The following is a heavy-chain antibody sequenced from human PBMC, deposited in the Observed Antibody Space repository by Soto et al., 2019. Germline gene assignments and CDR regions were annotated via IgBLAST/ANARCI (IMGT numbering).Heavy chain of an antibody. V-gene: IGHV3-30-3*01. CDR1: GFTFSSYA. CDR2: ISYDGSNK. D-gene: IGHD6-19*01. J-gene: IGHJ6*02. CDR3: ARGIAVAGTGYYYGMDV. Sequence: GSLRLSCAASGFTFSSYAMHWVRQAPGKGLEWVAVISYDGSNKYYADSVKGRFTISRDNSKNTLYLQMNSLRAEDTAVYYCARGIAVAGTGYYYGMDVWGQGTTVTVSS.